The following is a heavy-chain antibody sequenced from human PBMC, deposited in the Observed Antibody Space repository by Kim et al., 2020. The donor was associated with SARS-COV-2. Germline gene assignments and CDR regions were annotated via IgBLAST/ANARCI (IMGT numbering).Heavy chain of an antibody. D-gene: IGHD6-13*01. Sequence: SETLSLTCAVYGGSFSGYYWSWIRQPPGKGLEWIGEINHSGSTNYNPSLKSRVTISVDTSKNQFSLKLSSVTAADTAVYYCARTHPSSSWYNYYYYYGM. J-gene: IGHJ6*01. V-gene: IGHV4-34*01. CDR2: INHSGST. CDR3: ARTHPSSSWYNYYYYYGM. CDR1: GGSFSGYY.